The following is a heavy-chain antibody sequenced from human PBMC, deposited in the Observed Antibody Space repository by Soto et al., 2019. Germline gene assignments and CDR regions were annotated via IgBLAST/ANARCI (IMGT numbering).Heavy chain of an antibody. CDR2: ISYDGSNK. J-gene: IGHJ1*01. Sequence: QVQLVESGGGVVQPGRSLRLSCAASGFTFSSYGMHWVRQAPGKGLERVAVISYDGSNKYYADSVKGRFTISRDNSKNTLYLQMNSLRAEDTAVYYCAKPVVTAMFEYFQHWGQGTLVTVSS. CDR3: AKPVVTAMFEYFQH. V-gene: IGHV3-30*18. D-gene: IGHD2-21*02. CDR1: GFTFSSYG.